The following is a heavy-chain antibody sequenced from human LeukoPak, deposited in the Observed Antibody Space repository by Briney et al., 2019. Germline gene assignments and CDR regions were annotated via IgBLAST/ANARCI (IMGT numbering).Heavy chain of an antibody. CDR3: AKTYYYDSSGYFDY. D-gene: IGHD3-22*01. CDR2: ISGSGGST. J-gene: IGHJ4*02. CDR1: GFTFSSYA. V-gene: IGHV3-23*01. Sequence: GGSLRLSCAASGFTFSSYAMSWVRQAPGKGLEWVSAISGSGGSTYYADSVKGRFTISRDNPKNTLYLQMNNLRAEDTAVYYCAKTYYYDSSGYFDYWGQGTLVTVSS.